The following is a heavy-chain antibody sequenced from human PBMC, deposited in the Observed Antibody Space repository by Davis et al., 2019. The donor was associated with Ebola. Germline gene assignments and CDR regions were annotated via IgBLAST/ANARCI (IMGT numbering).Heavy chain of an antibody. V-gene: IGHV3-33*01. CDR1: GFTFSSYG. CDR2: IWYDGSNK. J-gene: IGHJ5*02. Sequence: GSLKISCAASGFTFSSYGMHWVRQAPGKGLEWVAVIWYDGSNKYYADSVKGRFTISRDNSKNTLYLQMNSLRAADTAVYYCARECSDGVHWWFDPWGQGTLVTASS. D-gene: IGHD2-15*01. CDR3: ARECSDGVHWWFDP.